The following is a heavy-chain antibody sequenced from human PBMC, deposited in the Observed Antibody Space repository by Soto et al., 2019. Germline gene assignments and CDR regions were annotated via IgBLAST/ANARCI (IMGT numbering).Heavy chain of an antibody. Sequence: TLSITCTVSGGSISSYYWSWIRQPPGKALEWLARIDWDDDKYYSTSLKTRLTISKDTSKNQVVLTMTNMDPVDTATYYCTRTKISVAGTNYGMDVWGQGTTVT. V-gene: IGHV2-70*11. J-gene: IGHJ6*02. CDR1: GGSISSYY. CDR2: IDWDDDK. D-gene: IGHD6-19*01. CDR3: TRTKISVAGTNYGMDV.